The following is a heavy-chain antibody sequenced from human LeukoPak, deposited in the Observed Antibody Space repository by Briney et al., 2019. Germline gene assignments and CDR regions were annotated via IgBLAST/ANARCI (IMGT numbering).Heavy chain of an antibody. CDR1: GGSISGSHYY. CDR3: ARDPYYYDSSGPGGKSYYFDY. J-gene: IGHJ4*02. V-gene: IGHV4-39*07. D-gene: IGHD3-22*01. Sequence: SETLSLTCTVSGGSISGSHYYWGWIRQPPGKGLEWIGTMYYSGSTYYNPSLKSRVTMSVDTSNNQFSLKLSSVTAADTAVYYCARDPYYYDSSGPGGKSYYFDYWGQGTLVTVSS. CDR2: MYYSGST.